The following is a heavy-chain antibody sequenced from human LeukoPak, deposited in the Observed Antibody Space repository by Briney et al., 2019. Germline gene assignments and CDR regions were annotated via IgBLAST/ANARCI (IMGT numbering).Heavy chain of an antibody. CDR3: ATPYYYDSSGYYYAYFQH. CDR2: FDPEDGET. J-gene: IGHJ1*01. V-gene: IGHV1-24*01. CDR1: GYTLTELS. Sequence: ASVKVSCKVSGYTLTELSMHWVRQAPGKGLEWMGGFDPEDGETIYAQKFQSRVTMTEDTSTDTAYMELSSLRSEDTAVYYCATPYYYDSSGYYYAYFQHWGQGTLVTVSS. D-gene: IGHD3-22*01.